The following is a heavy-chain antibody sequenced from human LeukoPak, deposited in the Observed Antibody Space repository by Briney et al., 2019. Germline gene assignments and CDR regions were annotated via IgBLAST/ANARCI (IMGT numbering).Heavy chain of an antibody. CDR2: ISGSGGST. CDR3: AKTKGYDYVWGSYRSTNYFDY. CDR1: GFTFSSYA. J-gene: IGHJ4*02. D-gene: IGHD3-16*02. V-gene: IGHV3-23*01. Sequence: PGGSLRRSCAASGFTFSSYAMSWVRQAPGKGLEWVSAISGSGGSTYYADSVKGRFTISRDNSKNTLYLQMNSLRAEDTAVYYCAKTKGYDYVWGSYRSTNYFDYWGQGTLVTVSS.